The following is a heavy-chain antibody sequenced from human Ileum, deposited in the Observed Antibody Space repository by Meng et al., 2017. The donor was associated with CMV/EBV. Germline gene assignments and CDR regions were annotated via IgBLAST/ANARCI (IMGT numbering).Heavy chain of an antibody. Sequence: GGSLRLSCAASGFTFSNAWMSWVRQAPGKGLEWVGRIKSKTDGGTTDYAAPVKGRFTISRDDSKNTLYLQMNSLKTEDTAVYYCKGEVSVWEYYYYYGMDVWGQGTTVTFSS. J-gene: IGHJ6*02. V-gene: IGHV3-15*01. D-gene: IGHD3-16*02. CDR1: GFTFSNAW. CDR3: KGEVSVWEYYYYYGMDV. CDR2: IKSKTDGGTT.